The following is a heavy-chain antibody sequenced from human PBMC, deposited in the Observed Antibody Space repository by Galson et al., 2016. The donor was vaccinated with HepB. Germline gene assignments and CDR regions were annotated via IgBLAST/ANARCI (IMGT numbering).Heavy chain of an antibody. CDR3: ARRLNWGSRWYFDL. Sequence: QSGAEVKKPGESLKISCKGSGYNFATYWIGWVRHMPGKGLEWMGIIYPGDSDTRYSPSFQGQVTISADKSINTAYLQGSGLKASDSAIYYCARRLNWGSRWYFDLWGRGTLVTVSS. D-gene: IGHD7-27*01. CDR1: GYNFATYW. CDR2: IYPGDSDT. J-gene: IGHJ2*01. V-gene: IGHV5-51*01.